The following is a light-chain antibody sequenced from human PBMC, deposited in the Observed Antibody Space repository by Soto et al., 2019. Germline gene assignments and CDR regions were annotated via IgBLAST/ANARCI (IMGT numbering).Light chain of an antibody. J-gene: IGLJ3*02. CDR1: SSDVGGYNY. CDR3: NSYTSYNTQWL. CDR2: DVS. Sequence: QSALTQPASVSGSPGQSITISCTGTSSDVGGYNYVSWYQQHPGKAPRLLIYDVSKRPSGVSDRFSGSKSGNTASLTISGLQAEDEAHYYCNSYTSYNTQWLFGGGTKLTVL. V-gene: IGLV2-14*01.